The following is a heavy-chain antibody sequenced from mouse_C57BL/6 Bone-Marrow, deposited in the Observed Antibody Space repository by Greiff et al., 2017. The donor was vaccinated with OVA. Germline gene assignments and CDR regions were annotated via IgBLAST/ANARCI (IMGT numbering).Heavy chain of an antibody. J-gene: IGHJ3*01. CDR2: IWSGGST. Sequence: VQLQQSGPGLVQPSQSLSITCTVSGFSLTSYGVHWVRQSPGKGLEWLGVIWSGGSTDYNAAFMSRLSITKDNSNSQVFFKMNSLQADDTAIYYCAVYDGYFAWFAYWGQGTLVTVSA. CDR1: GFSLTSYG. V-gene: IGHV2-5*01. CDR3: AVYDGYFAWFAY. D-gene: IGHD2-3*01.